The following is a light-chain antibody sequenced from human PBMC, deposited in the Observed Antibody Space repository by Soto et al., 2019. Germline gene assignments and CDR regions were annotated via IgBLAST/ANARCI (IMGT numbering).Light chain of an antibody. J-gene: IGKJ1*01. V-gene: IGKV3-20*01. CDR2: DAS. Sequence: EIVLTQSPGTLSLSPGERATLSCRASQSVSSNYIAWYQQKPGQAPRLLIYDASSRATDIPDRFSGSGSGKDFTLPISRLEPEDFAVYYCHQYGSSPWTFGQGTKVEI. CDR1: QSVSSNY. CDR3: HQYGSSPWT.